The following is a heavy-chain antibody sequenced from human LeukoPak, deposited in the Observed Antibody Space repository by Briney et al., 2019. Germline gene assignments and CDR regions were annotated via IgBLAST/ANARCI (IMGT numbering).Heavy chain of an antibody. V-gene: IGHV4-59*01. CDR1: GGSISSYY. CDR3: ARDQWDQLTGFDY. CDR2: IYYSGST. J-gene: IGHJ4*02. D-gene: IGHD1-26*01. Sequence: SETLSPTCTVSGGSISSYYWSWIRQPPGKGLEWIGYIYYSGSTNYNPSLKSRVTISVDTSKNQFSLKLSSVTAADTAVYYCARDQWDQLTGFDYWGQGTLVTVSS.